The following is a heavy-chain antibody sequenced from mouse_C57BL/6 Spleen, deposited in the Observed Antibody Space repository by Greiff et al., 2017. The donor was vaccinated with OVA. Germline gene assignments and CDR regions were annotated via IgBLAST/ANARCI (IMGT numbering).Heavy chain of an antibody. V-gene: IGHV5-17*01. CDR2: ISSGSSTI. D-gene: IGHD1-1*01. CDR1: GFTFSDYG. Sequence: EVKLQESGGGLVKPGGSLKLSCAASGFTFSDYGMHWVRQAPEKGLEWVAYISSGSSTIYYADTVKGRFTISRDNAKNTLFLQMTSLRSEDTAMYYCANYYGSSPHAMDDWGQGTSVTVSS. J-gene: IGHJ4*01. CDR3: ANYYGSSPHAMDD.